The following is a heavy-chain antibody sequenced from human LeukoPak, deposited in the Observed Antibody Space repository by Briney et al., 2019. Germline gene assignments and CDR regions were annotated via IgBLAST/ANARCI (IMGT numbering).Heavy chain of an antibody. CDR3: ARDRRIVVVPAAKGSPQYNWFDP. CDR1: GYTFTSYY. CDR2: INPSGGST. V-gene: IGHV1-46*01. J-gene: IGHJ5*02. Sequence: ASVKVSCKASGYTFTSYYMHWVRQAPGQGLERMGIINPSGGSTSYAQKFQGRVTMTRDTSTSTVYMELSSLRSEDTAVYYCARDRRIVVVPAAKGSPQYNWFDPWGQGTLVTVSS. D-gene: IGHD2-2*01.